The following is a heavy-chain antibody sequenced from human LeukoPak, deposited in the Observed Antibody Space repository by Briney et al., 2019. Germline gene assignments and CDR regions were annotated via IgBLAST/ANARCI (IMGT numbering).Heavy chain of an antibody. CDR1: GYTFTAYY. CDR3: ARDRAATWYSGEDY. V-gene: IGHV1-2*02. J-gene: IGHJ4*02. Sequence: ASVKVSCKASGYTFTAYYIHGVRQAPGEGLEWMGWINPNSGDTEYAQKFQGRVTMTRDTSISTIYMELSRLASDGTAIYYCARDRAATWYSGEDYWGQGTLVTVSS. CDR2: INPNSGDT. D-gene: IGHD1-1*01.